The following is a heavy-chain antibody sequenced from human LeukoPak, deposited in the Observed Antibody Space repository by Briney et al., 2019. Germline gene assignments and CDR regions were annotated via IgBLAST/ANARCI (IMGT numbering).Heavy chain of an antibody. CDR3: ARHNNGRPDY. D-gene: IGHD1/OR15-1a*01. V-gene: IGHV5-51*01. CDR2: IYPADSDT. CDR1: GYIFTHYW. J-gene: IGHJ4*02. Sequence: GESLRISCQVSGYIFTHYWIGWVRQMPGKGLESMGIIYPADSDTTYSPSFQGQVTISADKSISTAYLQWSSLKASDTAMYYCARHNNGRPDYWGQGTLVTVSS.